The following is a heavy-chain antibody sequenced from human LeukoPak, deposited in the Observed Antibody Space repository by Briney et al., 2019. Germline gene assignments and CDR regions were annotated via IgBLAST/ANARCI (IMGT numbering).Heavy chain of an antibody. CDR2: ISVYNGNT. CDR3: ASSIAARQIGGLDY. D-gene: IGHD6-6*01. J-gene: IGHJ4*02. CDR1: GYTFTSYG. Sequence: GASVKVSCKASGYTFTSYGISWVRQAPGQGLEWMGWISVYNGNTNSAQKFQGRVTMTTDTSTSTAYMELRSLRSDDTAVYYCASSIAARQIGGLDYWGQGTLVTVSS. V-gene: IGHV1-18*01.